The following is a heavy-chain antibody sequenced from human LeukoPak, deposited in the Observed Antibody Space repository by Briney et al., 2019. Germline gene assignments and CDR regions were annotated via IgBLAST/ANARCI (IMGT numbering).Heavy chain of an antibody. J-gene: IGHJ4*02. CDR1: GFTFSSYS. Sequence: GGSLRLSCAASGFTFSSYSMNWVRQAPGKGLEWVSSISSSSSYIYYADSVKGRFTISRDNAKNSLYLQMNSLRAEDTAVYYCARAEYYYYSSGYYGFDYWGQGTLVTVS. V-gene: IGHV3-21*01. CDR3: ARAEYYYYSSGYYGFDY. CDR2: ISSSSSYI. D-gene: IGHD3-22*01.